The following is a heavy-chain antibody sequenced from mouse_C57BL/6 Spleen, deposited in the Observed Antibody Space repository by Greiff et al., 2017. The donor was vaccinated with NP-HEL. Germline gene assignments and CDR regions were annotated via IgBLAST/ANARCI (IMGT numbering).Heavy chain of an antibody. CDR1: GFNIKNTY. J-gene: IGHJ1*03. V-gene: IGHV14-3*01. D-gene: IGHD2-4*01. Sequence: VQLQQSVAELVRPGASVKLSCTASGFNIKNTYMHWVKQRPEQGLEWIGRIDPANGNTKYAPKFQGKATITADTSSNTAYLQLSSLTSEDTAIYYCARKGIYYDYDVGNWYFDVWGTGTTVTVSS. CDR3: ARKGIYYDYDVGNWYFDV. CDR2: IDPANGNT.